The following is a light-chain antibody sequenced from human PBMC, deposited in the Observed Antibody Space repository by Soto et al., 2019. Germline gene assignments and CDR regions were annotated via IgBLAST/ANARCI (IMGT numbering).Light chain of an antibody. CDR1: QSVSSSY. J-gene: IGKJ5*01. CDR2: AAS. CDR3: QQYGSSIT. Sequence: VMTQSPATLSVSPGERATLSCRASQSVSSSYLAWYQQKPGQAPRLLIYAASSRATGIPDRFSGSGSGTDFALTISRLEPEDIAVYYCQQYGSSITFGQGTRLEIK. V-gene: IGKV3-20*01.